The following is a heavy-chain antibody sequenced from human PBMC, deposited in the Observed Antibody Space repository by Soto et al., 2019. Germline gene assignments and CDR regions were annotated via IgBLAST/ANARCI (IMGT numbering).Heavy chain of an antibody. D-gene: IGHD3-3*01. CDR2: INHSGST. V-gene: IGHV4-34*01. CDR3: ARGFYYDFWSGYYTGTYRMDV. CDR1: GGSFSGDY. Sequence: PSETLSLTCAVYGGSFSGDYWSWIREPPGKGLEWIGGINHSGSTNYNPSLKSRVTISVDTSKNQFSLKLSSVTAADTAVYYCARGFYYDFWSGYYTGTYRMDVWGKATTVTVSS. J-gene: IGHJ6*04.